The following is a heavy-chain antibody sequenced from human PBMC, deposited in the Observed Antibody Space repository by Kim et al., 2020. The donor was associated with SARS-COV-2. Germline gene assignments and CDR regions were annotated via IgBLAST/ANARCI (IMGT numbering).Heavy chain of an antibody. J-gene: IGHJ4*02. CDR3: ARGPGRYSYGYFFDY. CDR1: GFTFSSYG. V-gene: IGHV3-33*05. Sequence: GGSLRLSCAASGFTFSSYGMHWVRQAPGKGLEWVAVISYDGSNKYYADSVKGRFTISRDNSKNTLYLQMNSLRAEDTAVYYCARGPGRYSYGYFFDYWGQGTLVTVSS. D-gene: IGHD5-18*01. CDR2: ISYDGSNK.